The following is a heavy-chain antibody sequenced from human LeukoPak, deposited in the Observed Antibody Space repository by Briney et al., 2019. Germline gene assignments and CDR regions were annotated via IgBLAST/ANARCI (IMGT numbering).Heavy chain of an antibody. Sequence: GGSLRLSCAASGFTFSSYGMHWVRQAPGKGLEWVAFIRYDGSNKYYADSVKGRFTISRDNSKNTLYLQMNSLRAEDTAVYYCAKDAYGFYYYYYMDVWGKGTTVTISS. V-gene: IGHV3-30*02. CDR1: GFTFSSYG. CDR3: AKDAYGFYYYYYMDV. J-gene: IGHJ6*03. CDR2: IRYDGSNK. D-gene: IGHD4-17*01.